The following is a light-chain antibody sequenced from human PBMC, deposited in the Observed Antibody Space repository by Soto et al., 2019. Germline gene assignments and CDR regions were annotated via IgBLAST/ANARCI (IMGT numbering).Light chain of an antibody. J-gene: IGKJ1*01. V-gene: IGKV1-39*01. Sequence: DIQTTQSPSSLSASVGDRVTITCRASQSISTYLIWYQQKPGKAPKLLIYATSSLQSGVPSRFSGSGSGTDFTLTISSLQPEDFATYYCQQSYSTPPGTFGQGTKVDIK. CDR1: QSISTY. CDR2: ATS. CDR3: QQSYSTPPGT.